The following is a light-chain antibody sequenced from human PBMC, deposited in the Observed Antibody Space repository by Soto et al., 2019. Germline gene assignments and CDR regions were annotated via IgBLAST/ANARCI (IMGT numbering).Light chain of an antibody. J-gene: IGKJ1*01. CDR3: QQYNNLSWT. V-gene: IGKV3-15*01. CDR2: GAC. Sequence: IVMTQSPSSLSVSPGDRATISCRASQSVSNDLAWYQQKPGQAPNLLIYGACNSHTGVPSRFSGGGSGTEFTLTISSLQPEDFATYYCQQYNNLSWTFGQGTKVDIK. CDR1: QSVSND.